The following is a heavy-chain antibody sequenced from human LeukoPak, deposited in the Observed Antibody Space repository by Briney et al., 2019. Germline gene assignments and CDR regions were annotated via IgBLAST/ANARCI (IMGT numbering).Heavy chain of an antibody. J-gene: IGHJ4*02. Sequence: GGSLRLSCAASGFTLSTYEMNWVRQAPGKGLDWVSYIITSGSTMSYADSVKGRFTISRDNAKNSLYLQMNGLRAEDTAVYYCARRDFYDTTGYLFDYWGQGTLVTVSS. CDR3: ARRDFYDTTGYLFDY. CDR1: GFTLSTYE. CDR2: IITSGSTM. V-gene: IGHV3-48*03. D-gene: IGHD3-22*01.